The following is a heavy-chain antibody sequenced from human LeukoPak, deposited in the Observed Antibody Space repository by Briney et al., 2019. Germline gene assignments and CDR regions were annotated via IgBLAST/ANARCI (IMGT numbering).Heavy chain of an antibody. D-gene: IGHD3-10*01. Sequence: GGSLRLSCAASGFTFSSYTMNWVRQAPGKGLGWISYISSSSGTIYYADSVRGRFTISRDNAKNSLYLQMNSLRSEDTAVYYCARGSYYGSGSRFDYWGQGTLVTVSS. CDR3: ARGSYYGSGSRFDY. V-gene: IGHV3-48*04. CDR1: GFTFSSYT. J-gene: IGHJ4*02. CDR2: ISSSSGTI.